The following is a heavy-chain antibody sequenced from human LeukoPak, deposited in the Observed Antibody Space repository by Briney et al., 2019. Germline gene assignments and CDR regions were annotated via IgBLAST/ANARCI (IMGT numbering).Heavy chain of an antibody. CDR1: GFTFSNAW. CDR3: ARDQTTANAFDI. Sequence: GGSLRLSCAASGFTFSNAWMSWVRQAPGKGLEWVSSISSSSSYIYYADSVKGRFTISRDNAKNSLYLQMNSLRAEDTAVYYCARDQTTANAFDIWGQGTMVTVSS. V-gene: IGHV3-21*01. D-gene: IGHD4-17*01. J-gene: IGHJ3*02. CDR2: ISSSSSYI.